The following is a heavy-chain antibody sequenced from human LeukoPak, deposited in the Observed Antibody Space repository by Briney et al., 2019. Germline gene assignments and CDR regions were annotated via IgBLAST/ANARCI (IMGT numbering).Heavy chain of an antibody. CDR1: GGSISSGGYY. CDR3: ARARNRERFLEWLSLNWFDP. D-gene: IGHD3-3*01. Sequence: PSETLSLTCTVSGGSISSGGYYWSWIRQHPGKGREWIGYIYYSGSTYYNPSLKNRVTISVDTSKNQFSLKLSSVTAADTAVYYCARARNRERFLEWLSLNWFDPWGQGTLVTVSS. V-gene: IGHV4-31*03. CDR2: IYYSGST. J-gene: IGHJ5*02.